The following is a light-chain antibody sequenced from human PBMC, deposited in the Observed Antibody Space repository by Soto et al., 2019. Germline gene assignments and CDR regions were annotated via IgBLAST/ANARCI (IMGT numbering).Light chain of an antibody. J-gene: IGLJ1*01. Sequence: QSVLTQPPSVSGAPGQRVTISCTGSSSNIGAGYDVQWYQQLPGTAPKLLIYVSHNRPSGVPDRFSGSKSGNSASLAITGLQAEDEADYYCQSYDTSLSGSFVFGTGTKVTVL. V-gene: IGLV1-40*01. CDR3: QSYDTSLSGSFV. CDR1: SSNIGAGYD. CDR2: VSH.